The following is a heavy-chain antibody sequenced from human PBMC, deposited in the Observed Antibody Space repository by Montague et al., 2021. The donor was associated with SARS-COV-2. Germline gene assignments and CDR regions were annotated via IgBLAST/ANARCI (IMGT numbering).Heavy chain of an antibody. Sequence: SETLSLTCTVSGDSISSSSYYWAWIRQPPGKGLEWIGSIYYSGSTYYNPSLKSRVTISVDTSKNQFSLKLSSVTAADTAVYYCARLTMVRGVIWAYYYYYGMDVWGQGTTVTVSS. CDR1: GDSISSSSYY. CDR2: IYYSGST. J-gene: IGHJ6*02. V-gene: IGHV4-39*01. D-gene: IGHD3-10*01. CDR3: ARLTMVRGVIWAYYYYYGMDV.